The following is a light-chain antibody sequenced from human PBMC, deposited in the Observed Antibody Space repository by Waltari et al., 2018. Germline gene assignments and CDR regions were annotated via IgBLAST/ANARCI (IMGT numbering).Light chain of an antibody. CDR2: SNT. V-gene: IGLV1-47*02. CDR3: AAWDDSLRAWV. CDR1: NSNIGSHY. J-gene: IGLJ3*02. Sequence: QSVLIQPPSASETPGQRVTISCSGSNSNIGSHYVCWYQHLPGTAPELLIYSNTGRPSGVPDRFSGSKSDTSASRAISGLRSEDEADYCCAAWDDSLRAWVFGGGTKLTVL.